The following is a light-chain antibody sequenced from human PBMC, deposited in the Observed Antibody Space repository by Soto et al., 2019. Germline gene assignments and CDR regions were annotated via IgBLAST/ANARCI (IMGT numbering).Light chain of an antibody. CDR1: QGISNE. J-gene: IGKJ1*01. Sequence: DIQMTQSPASLPASVGDRVTITCRARQGISNELAWYQQKPGKAPKRLIYAVSSLQIGVPSRFSGSGSGTEFTLTISSLQPEDFATYYCLQHNSYPWTFGQGTKLEIK. CDR2: AVS. V-gene: IGKV1-17*01. CDR3: LQHNSYPWT.